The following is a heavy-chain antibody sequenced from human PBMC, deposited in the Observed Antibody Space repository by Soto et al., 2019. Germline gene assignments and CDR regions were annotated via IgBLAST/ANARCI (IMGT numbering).Heavy chain of an antibody. CDR1: GGSISTYY. D-gene: IGHD2-8*01. CDR2: IYYGGSA. Sequence: QVQLQQSGPGLVKPSETLSLTCTVSGGSISTYYWSWIRQPPGKGLEWIGYIYYGGSANYNPSLESRVTISLDRSKKQFSLRLNSVTAADTAVYYCSSGGHCTDGVCSALDYWVQGTLVTVSS. J-gene: IGHJ4*02. CDR3: SSGGHCTDGVCSALDY. V-gene: IGHV4-59*08.